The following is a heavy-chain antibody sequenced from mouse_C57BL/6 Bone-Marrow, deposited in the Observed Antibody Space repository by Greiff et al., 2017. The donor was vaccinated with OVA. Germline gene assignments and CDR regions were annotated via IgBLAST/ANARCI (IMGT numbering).Heavy chain of an antibody. Sequence: VQRVESGPGLVAPSQSLSITCTVSGFSLTSYGVSWVRQPPGKGLEWLGVIWGDGSTNYHSALISRLSISKNNSTSQVFLKLNSLQTDDTATYYCAKPGDLQLWYHYYAMDYWGQGTSVTVSS. J-gene: IGHJ4*01. V-gene: IGHV2-3*01. CDR3: AKPGDLQLWYHYYAMDY. CDR2: IWGDGST. D-gene: IGHD2-1*01. CDR1: GFSLTSYG.